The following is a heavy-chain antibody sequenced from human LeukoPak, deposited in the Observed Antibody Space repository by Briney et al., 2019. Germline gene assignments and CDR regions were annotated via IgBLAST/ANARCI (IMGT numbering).Heavy chain of an antibody. D-gene: IGHD1-26*01. CDR2: ISAYNGNT. CDR1: GYTFTSYG. CDR3: ARDSDLDY. V-gene: IGHV1-18*01. J-gene: IGHJ4*02. Sequence: ASVKVSCKASGYTFTSYGISWVRQAPGQGLEWMGWISAYNGNTNYAQKFQGRVTMTRDMSTSTVYMELSSLRSEDTAVYYCARDSDLDYWGQGTLVTVSS.